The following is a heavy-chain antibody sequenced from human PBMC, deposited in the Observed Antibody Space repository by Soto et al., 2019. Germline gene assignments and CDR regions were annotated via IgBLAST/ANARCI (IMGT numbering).Heavy chain of an antibody. CDR3: SLSAPNWGQHAFDI. CDR1: GDSVSSNSAA. Sequence: KQSQTLSLTCAISGDSVSSNSAAWNWIRQSPSRGLEWLGRTYYRSKWYNDYAVSVKSRITINPDTSKNQFSLQLNSVTPEDTAVYYCSLSAPNWGQHAFDIWGQGTMVTVSS. CDR2: TYYRSKWYN. D-gene: IGHD7-27*01. J-gene: IGHJ3*02. V-gene: IGHV6-1*01.